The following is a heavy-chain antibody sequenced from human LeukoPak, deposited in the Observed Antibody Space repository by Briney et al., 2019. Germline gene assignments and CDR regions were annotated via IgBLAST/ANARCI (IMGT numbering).Heavy chain of an antibody. J-gene: IGHJ4*02. CDR3: ARAGRIYGGNPFDY. CDR2: IIPIFGTA. CDR1: GGTFSSYA. D-gene: IGHD4-23*01. V-gene: IGHV1-69*05. Sequence: SVKVSCTASGGTFSSYAISWERQAPGQGLEWMGGIIPIFGTANYAQKFQGRVTITTDESTSTAYMDMSTLRSGDTAVYYCARAGRIYGGNPFDYWGQGTLVTVSS.